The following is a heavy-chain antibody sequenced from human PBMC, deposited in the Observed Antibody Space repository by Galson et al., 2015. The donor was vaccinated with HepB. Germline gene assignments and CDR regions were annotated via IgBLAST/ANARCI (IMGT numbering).Heavy chain of an antibody. CDR1: GFTFSSYA. V-gene: IGHV3-23*01. CDR2: ISGSGGST. J-gene: IGHJ4*02. Sequence: SLRLSCAASGFTFSSYAMSWVRQAPGKGLEWVSAISGSGGSTYYADSVKGRFTISRDNSKNTLYLQMNSLRAEDTAVYYCAKIGEGYYDSSGYYFDLLDYWGQGTLVTVSS. CDR3: AKIGEGYYDSSGYYFDLLDY. D-gene: IGHD3-22*01.